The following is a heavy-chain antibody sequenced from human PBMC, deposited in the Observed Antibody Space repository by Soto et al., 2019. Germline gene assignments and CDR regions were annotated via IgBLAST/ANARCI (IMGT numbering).Heavy chain of an antibody. Sequence: QVQLVESGGGVVQPGRSLRLSCAASGFTFSSYGMHWVRQATGKGLEWVAVIWYDGSNKYYADSVKGRFTICRDNSKNTLSLQMNSLRAEDTAVDYCARYVNQLRGYGMDVWGQGTTVTVSS. CDR3: ARYVNQLRGYGMDV. CDR2: IWYDGSNK. J-gene: IGHJ6*02. CDR1: GFTFSSYG. D-gene: IGHD2-2*01. V-gene: IGHV3-33*01.